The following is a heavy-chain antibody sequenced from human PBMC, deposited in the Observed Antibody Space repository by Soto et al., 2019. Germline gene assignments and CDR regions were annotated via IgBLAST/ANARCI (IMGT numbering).Heavy chain of an antibody. CDR2: IKQDGSEK. D-gene: IGHD3-3*01. J-gene: IGHJ3*02. Sequence: GGSLRVSCAASGFPFGSYWMSWVSQAPGKGLEWVANIKQDGSEKYYVDSVKGRFTISRDNAKNSLYLQMNSLRAEDTAVYYCARDPPIEYYDFWSGYYNDAFDIWGQGTMVTVSS. CDR3: ARDPPIEYYDFWSGYYNDAFDI. V-gene: IGHV3-7*05. CDR1: GFPFGSYW.